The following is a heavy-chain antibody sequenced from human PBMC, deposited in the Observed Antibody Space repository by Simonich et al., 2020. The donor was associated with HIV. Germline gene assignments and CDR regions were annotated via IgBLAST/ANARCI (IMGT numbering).Heavy chain of an antibody. CDR2: SSPNNGGT. Sequence: QVQLVQSGAEVKKPGASVKVSCKASGYTFTDYYINWVRQAPGQGLEWMGRSSPNNGGTDYPQKFQGRVTMTRDTSISTAYLGLSRLRFDDTAVYYCATHGPGSSSSALDIWGQGTTVTVSS. J-gene: IGHJ3*02. CDR3: ATHGPGSSSSALDI. D-gene: IGHD6-6*01. V-gene: IGHV1-2*06. CDR1: GYTFTDYY.